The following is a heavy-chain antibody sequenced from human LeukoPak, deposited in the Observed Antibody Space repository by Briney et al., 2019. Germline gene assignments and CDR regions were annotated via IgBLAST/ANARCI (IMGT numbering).Heavy chain of an antibody. CDR2: ISGNGDTT. CDR1: GFAFGSYV. CDR3: ANFETKDSGWYVNGDY. J-gene: IGHJ4*02. D-gene: IGHD6-19*01. Sequence: GGSLRLSRGASGFAFGSYVMNWVRQAPGKGLEWVSSISGNGDTTYYADSVRGRFTISRDNYKNTLYLQMNNLRAEDTDDCFCANFETKDSGWYVNGDYWGQGTLVTVSS. V-gene: IGHV3-23*01.